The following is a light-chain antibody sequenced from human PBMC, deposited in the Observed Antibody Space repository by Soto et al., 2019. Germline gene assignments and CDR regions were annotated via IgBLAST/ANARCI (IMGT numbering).Light chain of an antibody. V-gene: IGLV2-14*03. CDR1: SSDVGGYNY. CDR2: DVS. Sequence: QSALTQPASVSGSPGQSITISCTGTSSDVGGYNYVSWYQQHPGKAPKLMIYDVSNRPSGVSNRFSGSKSGNTASLTISGLQAEDEADYYCNSHTSSNTRVFGGGTQLTV. CDR3: NSHTSSNTRV. J-gene: IGLJ3*02.